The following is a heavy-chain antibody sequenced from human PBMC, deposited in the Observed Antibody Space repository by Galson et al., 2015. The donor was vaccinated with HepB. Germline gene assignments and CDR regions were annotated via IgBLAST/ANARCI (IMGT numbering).Heavy chain of an antibody. CDR3: ARDKQWLPDY. J-gene: IGHJ4*02. CDR1: GFTFGSYE. CDR2: ISSSGSTI. V-gene: IGHV3-48*03. Sequence: SLRLSCAASGFTFGSYEMDWVRQAPGKGLEWVSYISSSGSTIYYADSVRGRFTISRDNAKNSLYLQMNSLRAEDTAVYYCARDKQWLPDYWGQGTLVTVSS. D-gene: IGHD6-19*01.